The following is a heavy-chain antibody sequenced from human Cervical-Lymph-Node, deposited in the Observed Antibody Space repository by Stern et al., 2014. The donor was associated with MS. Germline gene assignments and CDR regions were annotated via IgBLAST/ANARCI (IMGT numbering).Heavy chain of an antibody. CDR2: ISPMVAIP. Sequence: QVQLVQSGAEVKKPGSSVKVSCKASGGTFTSYSISWVRQAPGQGLEWMGRISPMVAIPNYPQKFQGRVRIIADESTSTVSMELSSLRSEDTAVYYCARHRYSRSPGEFDPWGQGTLVTVSS. CDR1: GGTFTSYS. V-gene: IGHV1-69*02. J-gene: IGHJ5*02. D-gene: IGHD6-6*01. CDR3: ARHRYSRSPGEFDP.